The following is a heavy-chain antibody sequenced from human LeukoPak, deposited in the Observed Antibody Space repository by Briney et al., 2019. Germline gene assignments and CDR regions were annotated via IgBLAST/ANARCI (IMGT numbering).Heavy chain of an antibody. CDR2: ISSDGSTK. CDR1: GFTFSSYA. V-gene: IGHV3-30*01. D-gene: IGHD3-3*02. J-gene: IGHJ4*02. Sequence: GGSLRLSCAASGFTFSSYAIHWVRQAPGKGLEWVAVISSDGSTKYYADSVKGRFTISRDNSKNTLYLQMNSLRAEDTAVYYCARVSIFGVVIPPDFWGRGTLVTVSS. CDR3: ARVSIFGVVIPPDF.